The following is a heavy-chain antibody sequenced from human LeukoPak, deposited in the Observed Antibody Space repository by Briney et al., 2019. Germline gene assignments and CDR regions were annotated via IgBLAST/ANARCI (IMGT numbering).Heavy chain of an antibody. CDR3: ARALHCGSYFLDY. V-gene: IGHV4-34*01. D-gene: IGHD1-26*01. Sequence: PSETLSLTCAVYGGSFSGYFWSYIRQPPGKGLEWLGEISHSGSTNYSPSLKSRVTISVDTSKNQFSLKLSSVTAADTAVYYCARALHCGSYFLDYWGQGTLVTVSS. J-gene: IGHJ4*02. CDR2: ISHSGST. CDR1: GGSFSGYF.